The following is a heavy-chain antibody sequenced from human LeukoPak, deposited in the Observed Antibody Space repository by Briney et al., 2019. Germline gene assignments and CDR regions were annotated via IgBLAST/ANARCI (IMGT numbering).Heavy chain of an antibody. CDR1: GFTFSSYA. D-gene: IGHD7-27*01. CDR2: ISYDGSNK. J-gene: IGHJ6*03. Sequence: HPGGSLRLSCAASGFTFSSYAMHWVRQAPGKGLEWVAVISYDGSNKYYADSVKGRFTISRDNAKNSLYLQMNSLRAEDTAVYYCARGPKELGYYYYYYMDVWGKGTTVTVSS. CDR3: ARGPKELGYYYYYYMDV. V-gene: IGHV3-30*07.